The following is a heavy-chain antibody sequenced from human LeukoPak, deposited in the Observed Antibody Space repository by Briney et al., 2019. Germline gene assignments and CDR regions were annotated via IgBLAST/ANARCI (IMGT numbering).Heavy chain of an antibody. V-gene: IGHV3-23*01. CDR2: ISSSGGST. J-gene: IGHJ4*02. D-gene: IGHD3-22*01. CDR1: GFTFSSYA. CDR3: AKDRVYYYDSSGYYSDY. Sequence: GGSLRLSCAASGFTFSSYAMSWVRQAPGKGLEWVSTISSSGGSTYYADSVKGRFTISRDNSMETLYLQMNSLRAEDTAIYYCAKDRVYYYDSSGYYSDYWGQGTLVTVSS.